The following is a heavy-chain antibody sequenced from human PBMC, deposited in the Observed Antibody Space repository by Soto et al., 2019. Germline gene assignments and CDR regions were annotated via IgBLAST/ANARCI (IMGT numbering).Heavy chain of an antibody. Sequence: LRLSFTGSGFSFFSYAMSWVRQAPWKVLEWVSTISGSGGHTYYADSVKGRFVVSRDNDKNTVYLHMSSLTGEDTAGYFCAKIEMGWFAHWGQGTRVTVSS. CDR1: GFSFFSYA. CDR2: ISGSGGHT. J-gene: IGHJ5*02. V-gene: IGHV3-23*01. D-gene: IGHD2-8*01. CDR3: AKIEMGWFAH.